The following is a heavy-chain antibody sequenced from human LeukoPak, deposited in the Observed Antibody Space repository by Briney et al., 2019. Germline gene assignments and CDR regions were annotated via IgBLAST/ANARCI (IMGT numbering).Heavy chain of an antibody. CDR1: GFTVSSYY. J-gene: IGHJ6*02. CDR3: ARDSREVPMDV. Sequence: AESLRLSCAASGFTVSSYYMSWVRQAPGKGLEWVSVIYSGGSTYYADSVKGRFTISRDNSKNTLYLQMDSLRAEDTAVYYCARDSREVPMDVWGQATTVTVS. CDR2: IYSGGST. D-gene: IGHD1-26*01. V-gene: IGHV3-66*01.